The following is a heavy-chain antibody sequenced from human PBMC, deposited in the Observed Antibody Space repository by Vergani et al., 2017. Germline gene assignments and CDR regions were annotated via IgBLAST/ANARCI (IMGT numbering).Heavy chain of an antibody. J-gene: IGHJ4*02. CDR1: GFTFSSYG. Sequence: QVQLVESGGGVVQPGRSLRLSCAASGFTFSSYGMHWVRQAPGKGLEWVAVIWYDGSNKYYADSVKGRFTISRDNSKNTLYLQMNSLRAEDTAVYYCASDPGYSSSWYYFDYWGQGTLVTVSS. CDR3: ASDPGYSSSWYYFDY. D-gene: IGHD6-13*01. V-gene: IGHV3-33*01. CDR2: IWYDGSNK.